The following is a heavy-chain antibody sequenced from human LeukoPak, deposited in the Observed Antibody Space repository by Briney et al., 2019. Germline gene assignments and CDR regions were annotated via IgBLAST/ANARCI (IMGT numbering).Heavy chain of an antibody. Sequence: PGGSLRLSCAASGFTFDDYAMHWVRQAAGKGLEWVSGISWNSGSIGYADSVKGRFTISRDNAKNSLYLQMNSLRAEDTALYYCAKDRYCSGGSCYELGYWGQGTLVTVSS. CDR2: ISWNSGSI. CDR3: AKDRYCSGGSCYELGY. V-gene: IGHV3-9*01. D-gene: IGHD2-15*01. CDR1: GFTFDDYA. J-gene: IGHJ4*02.